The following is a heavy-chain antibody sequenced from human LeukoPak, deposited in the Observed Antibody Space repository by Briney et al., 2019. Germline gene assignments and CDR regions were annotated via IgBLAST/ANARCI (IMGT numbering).Heavy chain of an antibody. Sequence: GGSLRLSCAASGFTFSSYSMNWVRQAPGKGLEWVSSITSSSSYIYYADSVKGRFTSSRDNAKNSLYLQMNGLRAEDTAVYYCARGAYNGGWAYDSWGQGTLVTVSS. J-gene: IGHJ4*02. CDR2: ITSSSSYI. V-gene: IGHV3-21*01. CDR3: ARGAYNGGWAYDS. CDR1: GFTFSSYS. D-gene: IGHD6-19*01.